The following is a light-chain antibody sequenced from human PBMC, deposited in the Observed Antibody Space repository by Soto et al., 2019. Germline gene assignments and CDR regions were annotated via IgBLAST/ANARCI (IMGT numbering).Light chain of an antibody. CDR1: TSNIGAGYD. V-gene: IGLV1-40*01. CDR3: QSYDSSLSGVV. Sequence: QSVLTQPPSVSGAPGQRVTISCTGSTSNIGAGYDVHWYQHRPGTAPKLLIYGNNNRPSGVPDRFSGYKSGTSASLAITGLQAEDEADYYCQSYDSSLSGVVFGGGTKLTVL. J-gene: IGLJ2*01. CDR2: GNN.